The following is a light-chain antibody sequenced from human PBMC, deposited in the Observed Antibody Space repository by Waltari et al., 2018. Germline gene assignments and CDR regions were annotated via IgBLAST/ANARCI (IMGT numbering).Light chain of an antibody. CDR3: QQRSNWPPIT. CDR2: EAS. V-gene: IGKV3-11*01. Sequence: EIVLTQSPVTLSLAPGERATLSCWASQSVGSSLAWYQQKPGHAPRLPMYEASNRATGVPARFNGSVSGTDFTLTIISLQSEDSAVYYCQQRSNWPPITFGQGTRLEIK. J-gene: IGKJ5*01. CDR1: QSVGSS.